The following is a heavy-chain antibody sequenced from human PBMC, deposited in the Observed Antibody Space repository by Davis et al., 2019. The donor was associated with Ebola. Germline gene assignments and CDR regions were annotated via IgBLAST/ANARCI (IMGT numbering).Heavy chain of an antibody. CDR2: ISSSSTTI. D-gene: IGHD3-10*01. CDR3: ARAGMVQGVITKWDGY. V-gene: IGHV3-48*02. J-gene: IGHJ4*02. CDR1: GFTFSRNS. Sequence: GESLKISCVASGFTFSRNSMNWVRQAPGKGPEWVSYISSSSTTIYYADSVKGRFTISRDNAKNALYLQMNSLRDEDTAVYYCARAGMVQGVITKWDGYWGQGTLVTVSS.